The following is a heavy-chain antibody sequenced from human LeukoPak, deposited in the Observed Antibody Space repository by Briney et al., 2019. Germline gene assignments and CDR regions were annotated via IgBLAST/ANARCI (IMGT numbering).Heavy chain of an antibody. D-gene: IGHD3-22*01. CDR2: IKLDGSSK. Sequence: GGSLRLSCAASGFPFNTYWMTWVRQAPGKGLEWVANIKLDGSSKYYVDSVKGRFTISRDNAKNSLYLQMNSLRAEDTALYYCARSRHSYDSSGFPHYWGQGALVTVPS. CDR3: ARSRHSYDSSGFPHY. CDR1: GFPFNTYW. V-gene: IGHV3-7*03. J-gene: IGHJ4*02.